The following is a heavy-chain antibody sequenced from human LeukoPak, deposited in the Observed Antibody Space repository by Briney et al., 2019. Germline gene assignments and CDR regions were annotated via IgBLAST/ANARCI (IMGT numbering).Heavy chain of an antibody. CDR1: GFTSRDYY. CDR2: ISSSGTTI. V-gene: IGHV3-11*04. Sequence: GGSLRLSCAASGFTSRDYYMTWIRQAPGKGLEWVSYISSSGTTIYYADSVKGRFTISRDNAKNSLHLQMNSLRAEDTAVYYCARVAQLWFGNDYWGQGTLVTVSS. D-gene: IGHD5-18*01. J-gene: IGHJ4*02. CDR3: ARVAQLWFGNDY.